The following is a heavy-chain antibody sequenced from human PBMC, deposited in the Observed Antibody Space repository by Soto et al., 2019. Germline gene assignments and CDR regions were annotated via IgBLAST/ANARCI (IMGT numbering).Heavy chain of an antibody. V-gene: IGHV4-39*01. CDR1: GGSISSSSYY. D-gene: IGHD3-10*01. CDR3: ARQMVRGVPPDYYYYGMDV. Sequence: QLQLQESGPGLVKPSETLSLTCTVSGGSISSSSYYWGWIRQPPGKGLEWIGSIYYSGSTYYNPSLKSRVTISVDTSKNQFSLKLSSVTAADTAVYYCARQMVRGVPPDYYYYGMDVWGQGTTVTVSS. CDR2: IYYSGST. J-gene: IGHJ6*02.